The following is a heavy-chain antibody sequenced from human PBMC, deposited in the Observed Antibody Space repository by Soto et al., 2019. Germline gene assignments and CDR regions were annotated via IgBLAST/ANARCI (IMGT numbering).Heavy chain of an antibody. CDR2: IYSIGST. V-gene: IGHV4-4*07. CDR1: GGSITSYY. J-gene: IGHJ4*02. CDR3: VRDPGYYDSSGYVAY. Sequence: AETLSLTCTVSGGSITSYYWSWIRQAAGKGLEWIGRIYSIGSTSYNPSLKSRVTMSVDTSKNQFSLKLRSVTAADTAVYYCVRDPGYYDSSGYVAYWGQGTLVTVSS. D-gene: IGHD3-22*01.